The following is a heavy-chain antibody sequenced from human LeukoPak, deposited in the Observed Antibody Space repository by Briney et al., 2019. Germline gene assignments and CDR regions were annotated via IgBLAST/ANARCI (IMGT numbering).Heavy chain of an antibody. Sequence: ASVTVSCKVSGYTLTELSMHWVRQAPGKGLEWMGGFDPEDGETIYAQTFQGRVTMTEDTSTDTAYMELSSLRSDDTAVYYCATIRLTIFGVVAGFGPWVQGTLVTVSS. CDR2: FDPEDGET. CDR1: GYTLTELS. V-gene: IGHV1-24*01. D-gene: IGHD3-3*01. J-gene: IGHJ5*02. CDR3: ATIRLTIFGVVAGFGP.